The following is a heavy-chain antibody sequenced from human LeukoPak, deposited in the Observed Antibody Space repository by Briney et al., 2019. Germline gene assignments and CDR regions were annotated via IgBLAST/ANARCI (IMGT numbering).Heavy chain of an antibody. D-gene: IGHD6-19*01. CDR1: GFTFSNYN. CDR2: ISSSGSFI. Sequence: GGSLRLSCAASGFTFSNYNMNWVRQAPGKGLEWVSSISSSGSFIYYADSVKGRFTISRDSAKNSLYLQMNSLRAEDTAVYYYARKYSSGWYYFDYWGQGTLVTVSS. CDR3: ARKYSSGWYYFDY. V-gene: IGHV3-21*01. J-gene: IGHJ4*02.